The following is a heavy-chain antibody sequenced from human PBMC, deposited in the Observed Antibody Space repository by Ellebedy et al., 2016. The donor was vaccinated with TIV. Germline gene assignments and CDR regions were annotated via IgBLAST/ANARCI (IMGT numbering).Heavy chain of an antibody. CDR2: ISVPGST. V-gene: IGHV3-23*01. D-gene: IGHD2/OR15-2a*01. Sequence: GESLKISCAASGFTFVSYAMAWVRQAPGKGLEWVSGISVPGSTYYSDSVKGRFTISRDDSLNTLFLDMSSLTAAYTAVYFCAKGTTLMKPAAPLYFDSWGQGILVTVSS. J-gene: IGHJ4*02. CDR3: AKGTTLMKPAAPLYFDS. CDR1: GFTFVSYA.